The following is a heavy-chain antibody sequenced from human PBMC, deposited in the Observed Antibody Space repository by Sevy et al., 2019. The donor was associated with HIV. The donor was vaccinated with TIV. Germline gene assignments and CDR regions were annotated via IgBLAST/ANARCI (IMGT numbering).Heavy chain of an antibody. CDR2: IYYSGST. CDR1: GGSISSYY. Sequence: SETLSLTCTVSGGSISSYYWSWIRQPPGKGLEWIGYIYYSGSTNYNPSLKSRVTISVVTSKNQFSLKLSSVTAADTAVYYCARGYYGDYYFDYWGQGTLVTVSS. J-gene: IGHJ4*02. CDR3: ARGYYGDYYFDY. V-gene: IGHV4-59*01. D-gene: IGHD4-17*01.